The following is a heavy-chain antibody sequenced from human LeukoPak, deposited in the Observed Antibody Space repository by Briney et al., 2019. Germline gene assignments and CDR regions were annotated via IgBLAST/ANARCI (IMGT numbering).Heavy chain of an antibody. J-gene: IGHJ3*02. D-gene: IGHD2-2*01. CDR1: GVSFNTYS. CDR3: TSRYCTTTICYSFDN. CDR2: ISSSSAHI. V-gene: IGHV3-21*01. Sequence: GGSLRLSCAASGVSFNTYSMNWVRQAPGKGLEWVSSISSSSAHIFYADSVKGRFSISRDNAKNSLNLQMNSLRVEDTAVYYCTSRYCTTTICYSFDNWGQGTMVTVSS.